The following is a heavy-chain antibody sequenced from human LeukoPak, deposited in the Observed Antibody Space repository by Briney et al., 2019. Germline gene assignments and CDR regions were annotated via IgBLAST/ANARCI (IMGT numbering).Heavy chain of an antibody. CDR3: ARDVHGDYGSGWFDP. D-gene: IGHD4-17*01. V-gene: IGHV1-69*05. J-gene: IGHJ5*02. CDR1: GGTFNNSA. CDR2: IMPLFGTA. Sequence: GASVKLSCRTSGGTFNNSAISWVRQAPGQGLEWLGGIMPLFGTAGYAQKFQGRVTITKDESTRTVYLELTSLTSDDTDVYYCARDVHGDYGSGWFDPWGQGTLVSVSS.